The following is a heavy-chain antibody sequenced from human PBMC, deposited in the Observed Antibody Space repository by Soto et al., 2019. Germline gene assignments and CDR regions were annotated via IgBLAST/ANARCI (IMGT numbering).Heavy chain of an antibody. Sequence: QVQLVQSGAEVKKPGSSVKVSCKASGGTFSSYAISWVRQAPGQGLEWMGGIIPIFGTANYAQKFQGRVTITAEESTSRAYMELSSLRSEDTVVYYCARAAEYYYDSSGYYRYDYWGQGTLVTVSS. V-gene: IGHV1-69*12. D-gene: IGHD3-22*01. CDR1: GGTFSSYA. CDR2: IIPIFGTA. CDR3: ARAAEYYYDSSGYYRYDY. J-gene: IGHJ4*02.